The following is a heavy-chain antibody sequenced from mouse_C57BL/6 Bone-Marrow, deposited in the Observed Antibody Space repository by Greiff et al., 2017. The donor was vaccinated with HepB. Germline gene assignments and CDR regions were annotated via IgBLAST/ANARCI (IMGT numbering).Heavy chain of an antibody. V-gene: IGHV1-69*01. CDR2: IDPSDSYT. CDR3: ARDGRFAY. D-gene: IGHD2-3*01. J-gene: IGHJ3*01. Sequence: QVQLQQPGAELVMPGASVKLSCKASGYTFTSYWMHWVKQRPGQGLEWIGEIDPSDSYTNYNQKFKGKSTLTVDKSSITAYMQLSSLTSEDSAVYYCARDGRFAYWGQGTLVTVSA. CDR1: GYTFTSYW.